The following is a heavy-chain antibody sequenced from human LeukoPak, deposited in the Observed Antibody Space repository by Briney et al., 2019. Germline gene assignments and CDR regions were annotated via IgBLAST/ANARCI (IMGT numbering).Heavy chain of an antibody. D-gene: IGHD3-3*01. V-gene: IGHV4-59*06. CDR2: IYYSGST. Sequence: SETLSLTCTVSGDSISSYYWSWIRQHPGKGLEWIGYIYYSGSTYYNPSLKSRVTISVDTSKNQFSLKLSSVTAADTAVYYCTRWAAVRFLEWPPGWFDPWGQGTLVTVSS. CDR1: GDSISSYY. CDR3: TRWAAVRFLEWPPGWFDP. J-gene: IGHJ5*02.